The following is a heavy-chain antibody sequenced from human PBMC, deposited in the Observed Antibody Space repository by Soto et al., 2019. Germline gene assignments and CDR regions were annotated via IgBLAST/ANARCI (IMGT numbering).Heavy chain of an antibody. V-gene: IGHV3-30-3*01. D-gene: IGHD2-2*01. J-gene: IGHJ6*02. CDR3: ARELVPAANYYYGMDV. CDR2: ISYDGSNK. Sequence: GWSLRLSCASSVFTFISYAMHWVRQAPGKGLEWVAVISYDGSNKYYADSVKGRFTISRDNSKNTLYLQMNSLRAEDTAVYYCARELVPAANYYYGMDVWGQGTTVTVSS. CDR1: VFTFISYA.